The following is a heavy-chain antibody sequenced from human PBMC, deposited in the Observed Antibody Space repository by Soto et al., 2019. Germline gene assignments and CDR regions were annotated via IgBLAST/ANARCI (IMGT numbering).Heavy chain of an antibody. CDR2: ISYDGSNK. CDR1: GFTFSSYG. J-gene: IGHJ6*02. D-gene: IGHD1-26*01. CDR3: AKDLIVGATWFYYYGMDV. V-gene: IGHV3-30*18. Sequence: QVQLVESGGGVVQPGRSLRLSCAASGFTFSSYGMHWVRQAPGKGLEWVAVISYDGSNKYYADSVKGRFTISRDNSKNTLYLQMNSLRAEDTAVYYCAKDLIVGATWFYYYGMDVWGQGTTVTVSS.